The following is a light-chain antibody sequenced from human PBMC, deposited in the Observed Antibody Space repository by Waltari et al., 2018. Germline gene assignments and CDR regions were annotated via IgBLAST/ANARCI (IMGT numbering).Light chain of an antibody. CDR2: GAS. V-gene: IGKV3-15*01. CDR1: QSISRN. Sequence: EIVMTQPPATLSVSPGESATLSCRASQSISRNLAWYQQKPGLAPRLLIYGASTRATDIPARISGSGSGTEFTLTISSLQSEDFAIYYCQQYNNWPLTFGGGTKVEIK. CDR3: QQYNNWPLT. J-gene: IGKJ4*01.